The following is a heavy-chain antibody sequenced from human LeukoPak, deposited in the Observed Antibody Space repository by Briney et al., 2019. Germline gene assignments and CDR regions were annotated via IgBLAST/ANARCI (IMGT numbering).Heavy chain of an antibody. CDR2: IYYSGST. V-gene: IGHV4-59*01. CDR1: GGSLSGYY. CDR3: ARGVRGGLDY. D-gene: IGHD3-16*01. J-gene: IGHJ4*02. Sequence: KPSETLSLTCAVYGGSLSGYYWSWIRQPPGKGLEWIGYIYYSGSTNYNPSLKSRVTISVDTSKNQFSLKLSSVTAADTAVYYCARGVRGGLDYWGQGTLVTVSS.